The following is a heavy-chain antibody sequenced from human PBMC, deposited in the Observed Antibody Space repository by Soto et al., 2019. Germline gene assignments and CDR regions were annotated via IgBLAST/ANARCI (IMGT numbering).Heavy chain of an antibody. J-gene: IGHJ6*03. CDR3: ARASDFWSGYYSPFDYYYYYMDV. D-gene: IGHD3-3*01. V-gene: IGHV1-3*01. CDR1: GYTFTSYA. Sequence: ASVKVSCKASGYTFTSYAMHWVRQAPGQRLEWMGWINAGNGNTKYSQKFQGRVTITRDTSASTAYMELSSLRSEDTAVYYCARASDFWSGYYSPFDYYYYYMDVWGKGTTVTVSS. CDR2: INAGNGNT.